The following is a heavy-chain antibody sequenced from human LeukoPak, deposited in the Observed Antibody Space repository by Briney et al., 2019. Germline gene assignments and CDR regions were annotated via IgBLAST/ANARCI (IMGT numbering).Heavy chain of an antibody. Sequence: GESLKISCKGSGYSFSTYWIGWVRQMPGKGLEWMGIIYPGDSESRDSPSFEGQVTISVDKSISTAYLQWSSLQASDTAMYYCARHPCGDYGGCFDYWGQGTLVTVSS. CDR1: GYSFSTYW. CDR2: IYPGDSES. J-gene: IGHJ4*02. D-gene: IGHD4-17*01. CDR3: ARHPCGDYGGCFDY. V-gene: IGHV5-51*01.